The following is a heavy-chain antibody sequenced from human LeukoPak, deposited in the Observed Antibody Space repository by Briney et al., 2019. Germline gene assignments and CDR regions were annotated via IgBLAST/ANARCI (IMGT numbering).Heavy chain of an antibody. D-gene: IGHD3-3*01. J-gene: IGHJ4*02. V-gene: IGHV3-23*01. CDR1: GFTFSSYA. Sequence: GGSLRLSCAASGFTFSSYAMSWVRQAPGKGLEWVSAISGSGGSTYYADSVKGRFTISRDNSKNTLYLQMNSLRAEDTAVYYCAKFSSSDFWSGYYTFWGQGTLVTVTS. CDR2: ISGSGGST. CDR3: AKFSSSDFWSGYYTF.